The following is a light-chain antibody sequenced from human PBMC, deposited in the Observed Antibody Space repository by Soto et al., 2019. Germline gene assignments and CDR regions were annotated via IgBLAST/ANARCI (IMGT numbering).Light chain of an antibody. J-gene: IGKJ5*01. Sequence: IQLTQSPSSLSLSVGDRVTITCKASQNITNYLNWYQQKPGTAPKLLIYDASNLEAGVPSRFRGSGSGTDSTFTISRLKPEDIATYYCQQYENIPTFGQGTRVEIK. CDR1: QNITNY. CDR2: DAS. V-gene: IGKV1-33*01. CDR3: QQYENIPT.